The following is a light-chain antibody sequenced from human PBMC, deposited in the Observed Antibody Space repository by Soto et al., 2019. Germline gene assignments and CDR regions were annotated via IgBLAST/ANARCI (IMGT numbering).Light chain of an antibody. CDR3: NSYTSSSTYV. J-gene: IGLJ1*01. V-gene: IGLV2-14*03. Sequence: LTQPASVSGSPGQSITISCTGTSSDVGGFNYVSWYQQHPGKAPKLMIYDVTNRPSGVSYRFSGSKSGNTASLTISGLQAEDEADYYCNSYTSSSTYVFGTG. CDR1: SSDVGGFNY. CDR2: DVT.